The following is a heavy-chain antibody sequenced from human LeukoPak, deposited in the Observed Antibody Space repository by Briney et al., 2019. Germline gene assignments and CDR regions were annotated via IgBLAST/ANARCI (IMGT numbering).Heavy chain of an antibody. V-gene: IGHV4-59*08. D-gene: IGHD6-19*01. CDR1: GRSISSYY. J-gene: IGHJ4*02. CDR2: IYYSGST. Sequence: SETLSLTCTVSGRSISSYYWSWIRQPPGKGLDWIGYIYYSGSTNYNPSLKSRVTISVATSKNQFSLKLSSVPAADTAVYYCARHERRRAVAGPFDYWGQGTLVTVSS. CDR3: ARHERRRAVAGPFDY.